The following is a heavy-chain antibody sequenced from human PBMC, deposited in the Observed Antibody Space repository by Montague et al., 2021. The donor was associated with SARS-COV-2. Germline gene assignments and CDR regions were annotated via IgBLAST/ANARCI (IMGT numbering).Heavy chain of an antibody. V-gene: IGHV3-23*01. CDR1: GFTFSYYA. D-gene: IGHD3-22*01. CDR2: ISGSGGTT. J-gene: IGHJ4*02. Sequence: SLRLSCAASGFTFSYYAMSWVHQAPGKGLEWVSTISGSGGTTYYADSVKGRFTISRDNSKNTLYLRMNSLRAEDTAVYYCAKAHYYDSSGYYFWGQGTLVTVSS. CDR3: AKAHYYDSSGYYF.